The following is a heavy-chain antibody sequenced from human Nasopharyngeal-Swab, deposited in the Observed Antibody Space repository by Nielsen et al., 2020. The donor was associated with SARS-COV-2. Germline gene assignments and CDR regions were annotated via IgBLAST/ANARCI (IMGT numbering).Heavy chain of an antibody. Sequence: GESLKISCAASGFTFNNYGMHWVRQAPDKGLEWVAVIWYGGSEKHYADSVRGRFTISRDNPKNTLYLQMNSLRAEDTAIYYCGRDRYYDSSGFDYWGQGTLVSVSS. V-gene: IGHV3-33*01. CDR2: IWYGGSEK. CDR3: GRDRYYDSSGFDY. CDR1: GFTFNNYG. D-gene: IGHD3-22*01. J-gene: IGHJ4*02.